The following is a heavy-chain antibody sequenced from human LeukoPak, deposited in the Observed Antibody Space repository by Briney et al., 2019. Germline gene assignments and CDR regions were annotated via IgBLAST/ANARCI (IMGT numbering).Heavy chain of an antibody. Sequence: PGGSLRLSCATSGFTLSSYSMNWVRQAPGKGLEWVSGIGASGGSTYYADFLKGRFTIFRDNSKNTLYLQVNSLRAEDAAVYYCAKDPYCGGDCYFDLWGRGTLVTVSS. CDR3: AKDPYCGGDCYFDL. CDR2: IGASGGST. V-gene: IGHV3-23*01. CDR1: GFTLSSYS. D-gene: IGHD2-21*01. J-gene: IGHJ2*01.